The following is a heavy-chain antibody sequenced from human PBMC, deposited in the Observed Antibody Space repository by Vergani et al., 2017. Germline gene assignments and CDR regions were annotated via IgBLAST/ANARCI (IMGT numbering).Heavy chain of an antibody. J-gene: IGHJ4*02. CDR3: ARGRVTMVRGVYDY. Sequence: QVQLPESGPGLVKPSETLSLTCAVYGGSFSGYYWSWIRQPPGKGLEWIGEINHSGSTNYNPSLKSRVTISVDTSKNQFSLKLSAVTAADTAVFYCARGRVTMVRGVYDYWGQGTLVTVSS. CDR2: INHSGST. D-gene: IGHD3-10*01. V-gene: IGHV4-34*01. CDR1: GGSFSGYY.